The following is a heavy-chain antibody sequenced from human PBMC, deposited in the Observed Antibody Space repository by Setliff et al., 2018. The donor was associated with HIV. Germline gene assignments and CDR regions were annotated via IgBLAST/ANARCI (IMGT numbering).Heavy chain of an antibody. V-gene: IGHV1-46*01. CDR1: GYTFTSYF. D-gene: IGHD5-18*01. CDR3: ARGGPGSSFGYDWFDP. J-gene: IGHJ5*02. Sequence: ASVKVSCKASGYTFTSYFLHWVRQAPGQGLEWMGIINPNDGATTYAQKFEGRVTMTSDTSTNTVYMELSSLRSEDTAIYYCARGGPGSSFGYDWFDPWGQGTPVTVSS. CDR2: INPNDGAT.